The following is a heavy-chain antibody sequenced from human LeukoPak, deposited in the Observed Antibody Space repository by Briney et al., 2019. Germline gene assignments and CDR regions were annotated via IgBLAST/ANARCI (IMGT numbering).Heavy chain of an antibody. J-gene: IGHJ4*01. D-gene: IGHD3-16*02. V-gene: IGHV1-69*13. CDR2: IIPIFGTA. CDR1: GGTFSSYA. CDR3: ARDRAYDYVWGSYRLFDY. Sequence: SVTVSCKASGGTFSSYAISWVRQAPGQGLEWMGGIIPIFGTANYAQKFQGRVTITADESTSTAYMELSSLRSEDTAVYYCARDRAYDYVWGSYRLFDYCVHRTLVTVSS.